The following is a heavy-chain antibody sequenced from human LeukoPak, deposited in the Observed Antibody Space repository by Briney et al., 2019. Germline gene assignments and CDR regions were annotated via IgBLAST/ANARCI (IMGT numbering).Heavy chain of an antibody. J-gene: IGHJ4*02. D-gene: IGHD2-2*01. CDR1: GGSFSGYY. CDR3: ARLVVPAAILDY. V-gene: IGHV4-34*01. Sequence: PSETLSLTCAVYGGSFSGYYWSWIRQPPGKGLEWIGSIYHSGSTYYNPSLKSRVTISVDTSKNQFSLKLSSVTAADTAVYYCARLVVPAAILDYWGQGTLVTVSS. CDR2: IYHSGST.